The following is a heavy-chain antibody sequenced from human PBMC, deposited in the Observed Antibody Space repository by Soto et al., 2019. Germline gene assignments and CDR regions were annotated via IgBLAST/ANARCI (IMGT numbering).Heavy chain of an antibody. CDR3: ARGYGRNFDY. Sequence: QVQLQQWGAGLLKPSETLSLTCAVYGGSFSGYYWNWIRQPPGKGLEWIGEINHSGSTNYNPSLXSXAXIXXHTSNTQSSLRLSSGPAADTAVYDGARGYGRNFDYWGQGPLVTVSS. CDR2: INHSGST. V-gene: IGHV4-34*01. D-gene: IGHD3-10*01. CDR1: GGSFSGYY. J-gene: IGHJ4*02.